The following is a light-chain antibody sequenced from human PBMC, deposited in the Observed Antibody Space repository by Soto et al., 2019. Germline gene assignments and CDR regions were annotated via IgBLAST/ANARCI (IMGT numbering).Light chain of an antibody. CDR2: DAS. Sequence: EVVLTQSPATLSLSPGERATLSCRASQSVDSSLAWYQQKVGQAPRLLIYDASNRATGIPGRFSGSGSGTDFTLTISSLEPEDFAVYSCQQRGAFGQGTKVEI. CDR1: QSVDSS. CDR3: QQRGA. J-gene: IGKJ2*01. V-gene: IGKV3-11*01.